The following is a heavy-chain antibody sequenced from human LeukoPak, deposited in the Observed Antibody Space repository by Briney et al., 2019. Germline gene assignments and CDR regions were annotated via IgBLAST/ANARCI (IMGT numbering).Heavy chain of an antibody. CDR2: IQSKTDGGTT. V-gene: IGHV3-15*01. D-gene: IGHD3-10*01. Sequence: GGSLRLSCAASGFTFTNAWMSWVRQAPGKGLEWVGRIQSKTDGGTTDYAAPVQGRFTISRDDSKTTLSLQMYSLKTEDTAVYYCTTEHGSGSFGVGYWGHGILVTVSS. J-gene: IGHJ4*01. CDR1: GFTFTNAW. CDR3: TTEHGSGSFGVGY.